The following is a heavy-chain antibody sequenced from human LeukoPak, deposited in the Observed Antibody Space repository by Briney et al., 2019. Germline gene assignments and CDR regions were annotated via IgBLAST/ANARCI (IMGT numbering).Heavy chain of an antibody. V-gene: IGHV4-59*12. CDR1: GESTRSYY. D-gene: IGHD3-10*01. J-gene: IGHJ5*02. CDR2: IYYSGST. Sequence: SETLSLTCSVSGESTRSYYWSWIRQSAGKGLEWIGYIYYSGSTNYNPSLKSRVTISVDTSKNQFSLKLSSVTAADTAVYYCARDSGTTGEVKFDPWGQGTLVTVSS. CDR3: ARDSGTTGEVKFDP.